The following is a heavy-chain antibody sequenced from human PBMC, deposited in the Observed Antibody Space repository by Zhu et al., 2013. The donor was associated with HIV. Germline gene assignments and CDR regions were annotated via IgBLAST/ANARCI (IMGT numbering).Heavy chain of an antibody. D-gene: IGHD3-9*01. Sequence: QVQLQESGPGLVKPSQTLSLTCTVSGGSISSGDYYWSWIRQPPGKGLEWIGYIYYSGSTYYNPSLKSRVTISVDTSKNQFSLKLSSVTAADTAVYYCARGHYDILTGYQQETDYWGQGTLVTVSS. V-gene: IGHV4-30-4*01. CDR2: IYYSGST. J-gene: IGHJ4*02. CDR1: GGSISSGDYY. CDR3: ARGHYDILTGYQQETDY.